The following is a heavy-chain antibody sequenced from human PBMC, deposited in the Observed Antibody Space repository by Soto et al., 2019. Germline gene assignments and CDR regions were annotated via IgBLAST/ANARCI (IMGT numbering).Heavy chain of an antibody. CDR1: GFSFTNYE. CDR3: ARGSFSASPNFFDY. J-gene: IGHJ4*02. D-gene: IGHD3-16*01. V-gene: IGHV3-48*03. Sequence: GGSLRLSCAVSGFSFTNYEMNWVRQAPGKGLEWIASIGLSGDTIYYADSVKGRFTISRDHAKNSLELQMNSLRADDTALYYCARGSFSASPNFFDYWGRGTQVTVSS. CDR2: IGLSGDTI.